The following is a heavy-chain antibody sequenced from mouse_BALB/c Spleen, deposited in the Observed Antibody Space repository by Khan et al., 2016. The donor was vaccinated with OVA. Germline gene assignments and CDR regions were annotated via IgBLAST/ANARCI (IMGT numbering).Heavy chain of an antibody. CDR2: TDPANGNT. Sequence: EVQLQQSGVELVKPAASLKLSCTASGYNIKDIYIHWVKQRPEKGLERIRRTDPANGNTKYDPKFQGKATITADTSSNTAYLQLSSLTSEDTAVYYCRISTINAWGQGTTLTVSS. J-gene: IGHJ2*01. CDR1: GYNIKDIY. CDR3: RISTINA. V-gene: IGHV14-3*02.